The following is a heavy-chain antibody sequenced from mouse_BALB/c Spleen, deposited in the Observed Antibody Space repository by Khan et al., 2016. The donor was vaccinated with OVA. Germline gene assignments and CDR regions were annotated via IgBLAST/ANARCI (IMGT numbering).Heavy chain of an antibody. CDR3: ARGNYYGSSSWFGY. CDR2: ILPGSGRN. CDR1: GYTFSSYW. Sequence: QVQLQQSGAELMKPGASVKISCKATGYTFSSYWIEWVKQRPGHGLEWIGEILPGSGRNNYNEKFKGKATFTAETSSNTAYMQLSNLTSDDSAVYYCARGNYYGSSSWFGYWGQGTLVTVSA. D-gene: IGHD1-1*01. J-gene: IGHJ3*01. V-gene: IGHV1-9*01.